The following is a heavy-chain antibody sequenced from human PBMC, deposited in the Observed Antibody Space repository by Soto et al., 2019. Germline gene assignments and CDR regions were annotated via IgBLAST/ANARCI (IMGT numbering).Heavy chain of an antibody. J-gene: IGHJ5*02. V-gene: IGHV4-4*07. CDR3: VRDGTKTLRDWFDP. Sequence: LSETLSLTCTVSGASISGFYWSWIRKSAGKGLEWIGRIYATGTTDYNPSLKSRVMMSVDTSKKQFSLKLRSVTAADTAVYYCVRDGTKTLRDWFDPWGQGISVTVSS. D-gene: IGHD1-1*01. CDR2: IYATGTT. CDR1: GASISGFY.